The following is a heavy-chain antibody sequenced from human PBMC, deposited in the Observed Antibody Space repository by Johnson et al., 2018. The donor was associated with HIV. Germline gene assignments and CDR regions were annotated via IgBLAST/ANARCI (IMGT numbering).Heavy chain of an antibody. V-gene: IGHV3-30*18. CDR1: GFTFSSYV. J-gene: IGHJ3*02. CDR3: AKERMGLAYCGGDCWEDAFDI. D-gene: IGHD2-21*01. CDR2: ISYDGSNK. Sequence: QVQLVESGGGVVQPGRSLRLSCAASGFTFSSYVMHWVRQAPGKGLEWVAVISYDGSNKYYADSVKGRFTISRDNSKNTLYLQMNSLRAEDTAVYYCAKERMGLAYCGGDCWEDAFDIWGQGTMVTVSS.